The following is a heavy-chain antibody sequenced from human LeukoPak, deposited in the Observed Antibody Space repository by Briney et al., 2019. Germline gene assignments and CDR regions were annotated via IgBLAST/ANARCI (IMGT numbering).Heavy chain of an antibody. CDR2: IRSKAYGGTT. D-gene: IGHD4-17*01. Sequence: PGRSLRLSCTASGFTFGDYAMSWVRQAPGKGLEWVGFIRSKAYGGTTEYAASVKGRFTISRDDSKSIAYPQMNSLKTEDTAVYYCTRVYGDYRRHYFGYRGQGTLVTVSS. CDR1: GFTFGDYA. J-gene: IGHJ4*02. CDR3: TRVYGDYRRHYFGY. V-gene: IGHV3-49*04.